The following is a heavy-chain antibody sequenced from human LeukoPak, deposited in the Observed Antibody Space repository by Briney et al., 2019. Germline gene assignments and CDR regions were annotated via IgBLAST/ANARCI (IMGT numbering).Heavy chain of an antibody. CDR2: ISSSGSTI. Sequence: GGSLRLSCEGSGFRFSGYWMHWVRQAPGKGLEWVSYISSSGSTIYYADSVKGRFTISRDNAKNSLYLQMNSLRAEDTAVYYCATQRVVVAAYYFDYWGQGTLVTVSS. V-gene: IGHV3-11*01. CDR3: ATQRVVVAAYYFDY. D-gene: IGHD2-15*01. CDR1: GFRFSGYW. J-gene: IGHJ4*02.